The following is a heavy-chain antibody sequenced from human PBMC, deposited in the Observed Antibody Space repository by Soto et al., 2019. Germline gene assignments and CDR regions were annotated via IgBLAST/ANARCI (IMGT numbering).Heavy chain of an antibody. CDR2: IYYSGST. CDR3: ASQNREHTFGCYQGSFEL. CDR1: GGSISSSNYY. Sequence: QLQLQESGPGLVKPSETLSLTCTVSGGSISSSNYYWGWIRQPPGKGLVWIGTIYYSGSTYYNASLHTRCSIPVDASKTSLSLMLTAMSLTYTALQCCASQNREHTFGCYQGSFELWGRGTLVTVSS. J-gene: IGHJ2*01. D-gene: IGHD6-19*01. V-gene: IGHV4-39*01.